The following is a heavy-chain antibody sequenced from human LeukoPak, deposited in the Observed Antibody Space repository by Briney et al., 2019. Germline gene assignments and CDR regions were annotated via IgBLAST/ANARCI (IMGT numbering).Heavy chain of an antibody. V-gene: IGHV1-2*02. CDR3: ARGKTTVYCGGDCYAFDY. CDR2: INPNSGGT. J-gene: IGHJ4*02. D-gene: IGHD2-21*02. Sequence: ASVKVSCKASGYTFTGYYMHWVRQAPGQGLEWMGWINPNSGGTNYAQKFQGRVTMTSDTSTSTAYMELSRLRSDDTAVYYCARGKTTVYCGGDCYAFDYWGQGSLVTVSS. CDR1: GYTFTGYY.